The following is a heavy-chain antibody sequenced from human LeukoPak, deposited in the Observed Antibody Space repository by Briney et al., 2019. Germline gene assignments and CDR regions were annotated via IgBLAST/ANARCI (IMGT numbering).Heavy chain of an antibody. CDR1: GGTFSSYA. CDR2: IIPIFGTA. J-gene: IGHJ3*02. Sequence: ASVKVSCKASGGTFSSYAISWVRQAPGQGLEWMGGIIPIFGTANYAQKFQGRVTITADESTSTAYMELSSLRSEDTAVYYCARVSLVGASTDAFDIWGQGTMVTVSS. V-gene: IGHV1-69*13. CDR3: ARVSLVGASTDAFDI. D-gene: IGHD1-26*01.